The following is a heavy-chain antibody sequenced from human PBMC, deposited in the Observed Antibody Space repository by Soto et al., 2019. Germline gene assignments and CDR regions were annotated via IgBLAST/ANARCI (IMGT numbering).Heavy chain of an antibody. V-gene: IGHV1-18*04. Sequence: QVQLVQSVTEVKKPGASVQVSCKASGYSFTSYGINWVRQAPGQGLEWMGWISTYNGDTKYAQKFQGRVTMTTDTSTTTAYRELRTMTSDDTAVYFCARGDSTGSPRGWFDPWGQGTVVTVSS. J-gene: IGHJ5*02. CDR1: GYSFTSYG. CDR2: ISTYNGDT. CDR3: ARGDSTGSPRGWFDP. D-gene: IGHD6-19*01.